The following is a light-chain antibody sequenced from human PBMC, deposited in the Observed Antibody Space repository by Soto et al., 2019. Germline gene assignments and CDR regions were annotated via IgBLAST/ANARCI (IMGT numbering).Light chain of an antibody. CDR3: NSFTTSSTLV. V-gene: IGLV2-14*03. J-gene: IGLJ2*01. CDR2: DIS. Sequence: QSALTQPASVSGSPGQSITISCTGTSSDVGAYNYVSWYQHHPGKAPILMIYDISNRPSGVSNRFSGSQSGNTASLTISGLQAEDEADYYCNSFTTSSTLVFGGGTKLTVL. CDR1: SSDVGAYNY.